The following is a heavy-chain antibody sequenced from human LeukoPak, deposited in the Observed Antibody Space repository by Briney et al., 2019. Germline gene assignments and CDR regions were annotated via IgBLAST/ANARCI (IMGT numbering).Heavy chain of an antibody. CDR3: AKLRDFFDSSGQFDY. V-gene: IGHV3-23*01. CDR1: GFTFSSYA. J-gene: IGHJ4*02. CDR2: TSRSGDGT. Sequence: PGGSLRLSCAASGFTFSSYAMSWVRQAPGKGLEWVSATSRSGDGTFYADSGKGRFNLSRDNSKNTLYLQMNSLRAEDTAIYYCAKLRDFFDSSGQFDYWGQGTLVTVSS. D-gene: IGHD3-22*01.